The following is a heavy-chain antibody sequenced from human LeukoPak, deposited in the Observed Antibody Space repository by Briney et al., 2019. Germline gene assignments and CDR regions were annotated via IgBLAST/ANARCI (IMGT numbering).Heavy chain of an antibody. D-gene: IGHD6-19*01. Sequence: GGSLRLSCAASGFTFSSYGMNWVRQAPGKGLEWVAFTRYDEDNKYYADSVKGRFTISRDNSNNTLYLQMNSLRAEDTAVYYCAKDTSTISVSGTCFDYWGQGTLVTVSS. CDR3: AKDTSTISVSGTCFDY. CDR2: TRYDEDNK. CDR1: GFTFSSYG. J-gene: IGHJ4*02. V-gene: IGHV3-30*02.